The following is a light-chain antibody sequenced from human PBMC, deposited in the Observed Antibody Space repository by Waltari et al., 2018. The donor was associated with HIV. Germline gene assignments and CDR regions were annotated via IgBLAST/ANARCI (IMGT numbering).Light chain of an antibody. Sequence: DIQMTQSPSTLSASVGDRVTITCRSSHSISSCLAWYQQHPGRAPKLLIYKTSTLDSGVPSRFSGSGSGAEFSLTISSLQPDDFATYYCQQYSTYPLTFGQGTRLEI. V-gene: IGKV1-5*01. CDR1: HSISSC. CDR2: KTS. J-gene: IGKJ5*01. CDR3: QQYSTYPLT.